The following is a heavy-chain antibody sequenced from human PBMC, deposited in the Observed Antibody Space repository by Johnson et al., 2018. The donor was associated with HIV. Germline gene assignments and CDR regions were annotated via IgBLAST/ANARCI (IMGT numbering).Heavy chain of an antibody. CDR1: GFIFSNYG. CDR2: ISYDGSNK. V-gene: IGHV3-30*18. J-gene: IGHJ3*01. D-gene: IGHD6-19*01. Sequence: VQLVESGGGLVQPGGSLRLSCAASGFIFSNYGIHWVRQAPGKGLEWVAVISYDGSNKYYADSVNGRFTISRDNSKNTLFLQMNSLRAEDTAVYYCAKDRGSGWPDGFEVWGQGAMVTVSS. CDR3: AKDRGSGWPDGFEV.